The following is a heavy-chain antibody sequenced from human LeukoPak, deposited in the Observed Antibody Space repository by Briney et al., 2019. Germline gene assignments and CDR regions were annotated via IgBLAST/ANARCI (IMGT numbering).Heavy chain of an antibody. CDR1: GGSISSSSYY. CDR2: IYYSGST. J-gene: IGHJ6*02. Sequence: SETLSLTCTVSGGSISSSSYYWGWIRQPPGKGLEWIVSIYYSGSTYYNPSLKSRVTISVDTSKNQFSLKLSSVTAADTAVYYCARAVDSSSFPYYYYGMDVWGQGTTVTVSS. CDR3: ARAVDSSSFPYYYYGMDV. D-gene: IGHD6-6*01. V-gene: IGHV4-39*01.